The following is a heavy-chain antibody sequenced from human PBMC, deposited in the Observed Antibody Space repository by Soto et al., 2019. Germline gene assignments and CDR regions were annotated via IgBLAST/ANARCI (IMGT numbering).Heavy chain of an antibody. CDR1: GGSISSSSYY. D-gene: IGHD3-10*01. V-gene: IGHV4-39*01. CDR2: IYYSGST. Sequence: SETLSLTCTVSGGSISSSSYYWGRIRQPPGKGLEWIGSIYYSGSTYYNPSLKSRVTISVDKSKNQFSLKLSSVTAADTAVYYCASLPYYYGSGSYTYMDVWGKGTTVTVSS. CDR3: ASLPYYYGSGSYTYMDV. J-gene: IGHJ6*03.